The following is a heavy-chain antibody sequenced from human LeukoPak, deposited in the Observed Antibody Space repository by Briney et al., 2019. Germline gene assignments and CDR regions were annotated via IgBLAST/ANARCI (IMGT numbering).Heavy chain of an antibody. CDR1: GGSISSGGYS. V-gene: IGHV4-30-2*01. D-gene: IGHD1-14*01. CDR3: ARGTGLVKLLPYGYFDY. CDR2: IYHSGST. J-gene: IGHJ4*02. Sequence: SQTLSLTCAVSGGSISSGGYSWSWIRQPPGKGLEWIGYIYHSGSTYYNPTLKSRVTISVDRSKNQFSLKLSSVTAADTAVYYCARGTGLVKLLPYGYFDYWGQGTLVTVSS.